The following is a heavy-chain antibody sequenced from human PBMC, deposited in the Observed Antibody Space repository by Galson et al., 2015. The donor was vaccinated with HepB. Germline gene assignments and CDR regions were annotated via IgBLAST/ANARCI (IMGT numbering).Heavy chain of an antibody. J-gene: IGHJ3*02. CDR3: ARDLPDGSWDADAFDI. CDR1: GFTFSSYA. D-gene: IGHD1-26*01. V-gene: IGHV3-23*01. Sequence: LRLSCAASGFTFSSYAMSWVRQAPGKGLEWVSAISGSGGSTYYADSVKGRFTISRDNSKNTLYLQMNSLRAEDTAVYYCARDLPDGSWDADAFDIWGQGTMVTVSS. CDR2: ISGSGGST.